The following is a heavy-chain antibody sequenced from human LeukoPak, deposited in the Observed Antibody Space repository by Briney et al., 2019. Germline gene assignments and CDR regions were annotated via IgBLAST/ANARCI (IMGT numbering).Heavy chain of an antibody. CDR2: IYDTGNT. CDR3: ARPRGYSYAADP. V-gene: IGHV4-39*01. CDR1: GDSMSSSSVYY. D-gene: IGHD5-18*01. Sequence: PSETLSLICTVSGDSMSSSSVYYWGWIRQAPGKGLEWIGSIYDTGNTHYSPTLQSRVSIYLEKSQNQFSLKLTSVTAADTAVYYCARPRGYSYAADPWGRGTLVTVSS. J-gene: IGHJ5*02.